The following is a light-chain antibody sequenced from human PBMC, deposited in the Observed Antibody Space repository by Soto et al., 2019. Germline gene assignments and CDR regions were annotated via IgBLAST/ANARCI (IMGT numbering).Light chain of an antibody. J-gene: IGKJ4*01. CDR3: QQLRMYPST. CDR1: QGIRND. Sequence: DIQMTQSPSSLSASVGDRVTITCRASQGIRNDLGWYQQKPGKAPKXLIDVASSLQSGVPSRFSGSGSGTDFALTITSLQAEDFATYYCQQLRMYPSTFGGGTKVDIK. CDR2: VAS. V-gene: IGKV1-17*01.